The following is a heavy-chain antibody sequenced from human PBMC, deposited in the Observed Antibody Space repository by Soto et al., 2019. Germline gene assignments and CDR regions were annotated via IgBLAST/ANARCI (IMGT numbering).Heavy chain of an antibody. CDR1: GFPFSNYA. Sequence: GWSLRLSCAASGFPFSNYAISWVRKAPGQGLEWFSAISGSGGSTYYADSVKGRFTLSRDNSKNTLYLQMNSLRAEDTAVYYCAKGVLPTDPRNYWGQGX. CDR3: AKGVLPTDPRNY. J-gene: IGHJ4*02. D-gene: IGHD2-2*01. V-gene: IGHV3-23*01. CDR2: ISGSGGST.